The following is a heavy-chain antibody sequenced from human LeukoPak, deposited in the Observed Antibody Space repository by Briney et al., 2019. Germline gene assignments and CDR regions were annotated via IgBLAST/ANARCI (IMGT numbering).Heavy chain of an antibody. CDR2: ISSSSSTI. Sequence: GGSLRLSCAASGFTFSSYSMNWVRQAPGKGLEWVSYISSSSSTIYYADSVKGRFTISRDNAKNSLYLQMNSLRAKDTAVYYCARGYTVTQPDYWGQGTLVTVSS. J-gene: IGHJ4*02. D-gene: IGHD4-17*01. CDR3: ARGYTVTQPDY. V-gene: IGHV3-48*01. CDR1: GFTFSSYS.